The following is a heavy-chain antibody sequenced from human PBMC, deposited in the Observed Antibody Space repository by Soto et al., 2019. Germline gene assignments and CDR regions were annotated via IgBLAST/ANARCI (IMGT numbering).Heavy chain of an antibody. CDR3: AHSYGELRPFDY. D-gene: IGHD1-26*01. CDR2: IYWDDDK. J-gene: IGHJ4*02. Sequence: QITLKESGPTLVKPTQTLTLTCTFSGFSLSTSGVGVGGIRQPPGKALEWLALIYWDDDKRYSPSLKSRLTSTKDTSKNQVVLTMTNMDPVDTATYYCAHSYGELRPFDYWGQGTLVTVSS. V-gene: IGHV2-5*02. CDR1: GFSLSTSGVG.